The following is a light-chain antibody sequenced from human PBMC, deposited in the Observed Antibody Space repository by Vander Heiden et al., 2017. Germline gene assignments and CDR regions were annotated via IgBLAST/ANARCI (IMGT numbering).Light chain of an antibody. CDR1: QSVLYSSNNKNY. CDR2: WAS. J-gene: IGKJ2*01. CDR3: QQYYSTPDT. Sequence: DIVMTQSPDFLAVSLGERATINCKSSQSVLYSSNNKNYLAWYQQKPGQPPKLLIYWASTRESGVPDRFSGSGSGTDFTLTISSLQAEDVAVYYCQQYYSTPDTFGQGTKLEIK. V-gene: IGKV4-1*01.